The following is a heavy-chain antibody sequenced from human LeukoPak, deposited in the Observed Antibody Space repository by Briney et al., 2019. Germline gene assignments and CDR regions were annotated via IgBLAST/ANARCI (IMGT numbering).Heavy chain of an antibody. V-gene: IGHV4-59*01. Sequence: SETLSLTCTVSGGSISSDYWSWIRQSPEKGLEWIGYMYYRGSTKYNPSLKSRVAISVDMSKNQFFLKLTSVSTADTAVYYCARDRASGCNWFDPWGQGALVIVSS. CDR3: ARDRASGCNWFDP. D-gene: IGHD6-19*01. CDR2: MYYRGST. CDR1: GGSISSDY. J-gene: IGHJ5*02.